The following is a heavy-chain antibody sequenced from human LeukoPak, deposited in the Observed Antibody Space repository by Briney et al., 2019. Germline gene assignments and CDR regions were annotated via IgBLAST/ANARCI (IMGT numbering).Heavy chain of an antibody. D-gene: IGHD3-10*01. J-gene: IGHJ5*02. CDR1: GGSISSYY. Sequence: SETLSLTCTVSGGSISSYYWSWIRQPPGKGLEWIGYIYYSGSTYYNPSLKSRVTISVDTSKNQFSLKLSSVTAADTAVYYCARDIRAYYYGSGSYMAWWFDPWGQGTLVTVSS. CDR2: IYYSGST. V-gene: IGHV4-59*12. CDR3: ARDIRAYYYGSGSYMAWWFDP.